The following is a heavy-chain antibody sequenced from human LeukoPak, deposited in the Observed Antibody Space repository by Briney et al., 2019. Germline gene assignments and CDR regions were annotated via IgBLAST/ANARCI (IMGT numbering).Heavy chain of an antibody. Sequence: ASVKVSCKASGYTFTSYDINWVRQATGQGLEWMGWMNPNSGNTGYAQKFQGRVTMTRNTSISTAYMELSSLRSEDTAVYYCATATIRYCSGGSCYQRVYGMDVWGQGTTVTVSS. CDR1: GYTFTSYD. D-gene: IGHD2-15*01. CDR3: ATATIRYCSGGSCYQRVYGMDV. J-gene: IGHJ6*02. V-gene: IGHV1-8*01. CDR2: MNPNSGNT.